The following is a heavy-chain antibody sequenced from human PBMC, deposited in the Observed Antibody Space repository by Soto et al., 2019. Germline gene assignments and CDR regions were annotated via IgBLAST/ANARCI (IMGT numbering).Heavy chain of an antibody. CDR2: INPGGGST. CDR1: GYTFTSYY. CDR3: ARVGVSSIAAPYYYYYYMDV. V-gene: IGHV1-46*03. Sequence: ASVKVSCKASGYTFTSYYMHWVRQAPGQGLEWMGIINPGGGSTSYAQKFQGRVTMTRDTSTSTVYMELSSLRSEDTAVYYCARVGVSSIAAPYYYYYYMDVWGKGTTVTVSS. D-gene: IGHD6-6*01. J-gene: IGHJ6*03.